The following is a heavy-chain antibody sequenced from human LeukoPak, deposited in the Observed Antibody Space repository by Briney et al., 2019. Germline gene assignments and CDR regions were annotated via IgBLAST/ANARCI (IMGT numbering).Heavy chain of an antibody. CDR2: ISYDGSNK. D-gene: IGHD5-18*01. Sequence: GGSLRLSCAASGFTFSSYGMHWVRQAPGKGLEWVAVISYDGSNKYYADSVKGRFTISRDNSKNTLYLQMNSLRAEDTAVYYXXXXHVDTAMVSDYWGQGTLVTVSS. CDR3: XXXHVDTAMVSDY. CDR1: GFTFSSYG. V-gene: IGHV3-30*03. J-gene: IGHJ4*02.